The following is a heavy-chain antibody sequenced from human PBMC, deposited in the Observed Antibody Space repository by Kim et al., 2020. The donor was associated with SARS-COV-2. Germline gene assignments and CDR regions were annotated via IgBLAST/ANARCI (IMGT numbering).Heavy chain of an antibody. CDR1: GGTFSSYA. CDR3: ARCRRGPLGAYLPPQYYYYYYGMDV. J-gene: IGHJ6*02. D-gene: IGHD3-10*01. CDR2: IIPIFGTA. V-gene: IGHV1-69*13. Sequence: SVKVSCKASGGTFSSYAISWVRQAPGQGLEWMGGIIPIFGTANYAQKFQGRVTITADESTSTAYMELSSLRSEDTAVYYCARCRRGPLGAYLPPQYYYYYYGMDVWGQGTTVTVSS.